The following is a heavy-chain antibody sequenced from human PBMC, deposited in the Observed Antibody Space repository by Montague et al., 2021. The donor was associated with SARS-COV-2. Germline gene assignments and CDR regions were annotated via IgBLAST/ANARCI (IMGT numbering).Heavy chain of an antibody. V-gene: IGHV3-23*01. J-gene: IGHJ4*02. CDR2: ISASGVRT. D-gene: IGHD3-10*01. CDR3: LNYYGSGSYGDF. CDR1: GFTFSTYA. Sequence: RLSLSASGFTFSTYAMTWVRQAPGKGLEWVSSISASGVRTHYPESVKGRFTISRDNSKNTLYLQMSSLRAEDTAVYFCLNYYGSGSYGDFWGQGTLVTVSP.